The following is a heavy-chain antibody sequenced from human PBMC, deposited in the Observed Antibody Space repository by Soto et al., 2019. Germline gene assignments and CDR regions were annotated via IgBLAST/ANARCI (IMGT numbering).Heavy chain of an antibody. D-gene: IGHD3-10*01. Sequence: QVHLVQSGAEVKKPGASVKVSCKASGYTFTNYDINWVRQAPGQGLEWMGWISTYTGNTNYAQKLQGRVTMTTDTSTSTAYMELRSLRSDDTAVYYCARGYYYGSGRPAPGGRGVWGKGTTVTVSS. J-gene: IGHJ6*04. CDR3: ARGYYYGSGRPAPGGRGV. CDR1: GYTFTNYD. V-gene: IGHV1-18*01. CDR2: ISTYTGNT.